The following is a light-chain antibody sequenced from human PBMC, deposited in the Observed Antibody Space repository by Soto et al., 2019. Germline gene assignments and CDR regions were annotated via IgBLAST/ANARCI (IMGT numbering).Light chain of an antibody. V-gene: IGLV1-44*01. CDR1: SSNIGSNT. J-gene: IGLJ2*01. CDR3: AAWDDSLNGPV. CDR2: SNT. Sequence: QSVLTQPPSASGTPGQRVTMSCSGSSSNIGSNTVYWYQQLPGMAPKLLIYSNTQRPSGVPDRFSASKSGTSASLAISGLQSEDEADYYCAAWDDSLNGPVFGGGTKLTVL.